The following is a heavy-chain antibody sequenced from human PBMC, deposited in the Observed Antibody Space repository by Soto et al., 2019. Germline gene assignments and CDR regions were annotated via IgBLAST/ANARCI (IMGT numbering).Heavy chain of an antibody. V-gene: IGHV1-18*01. CDR1: GYTFTSYG. CDR2: ISAYNGNK. D-gene: IGHD6-19*01. CDR3: ARDRYSSGWTPDYIHPFDI. J-gene: IGHJ3*02. Sequence: QVQLVQSGAEVKKPGASVKVSCKASGYTFTSYGISWVRQAPGQGLEWMGWISAYNGNKNYAQKLQGRVTMTTDTSTRTADMELRSLRSDDKAVYYCARDRYSSGWTPDYIHPFDIWGQGTMVTVSS.